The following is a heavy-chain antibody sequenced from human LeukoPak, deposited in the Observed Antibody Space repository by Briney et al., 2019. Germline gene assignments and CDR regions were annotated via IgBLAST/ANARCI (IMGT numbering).Heavy chain of an antibody. CDR3: ESSIAANDY. CDR2: FSGSGGST. Sequence: GGSLRLSCAASGFTFSNYAMSWVRQAPGKGLEWVSAFSGSGGSTYYAKSVKGRFTISRDNSKNTLYLQMNSLRAEDTAVYYCESSIAANDYWGQGTLVTVSS. D-gene: IGHD6-13*01. V-gene: IGHV3-23*01. J-gene: IGHJ4*02. CDR1: GFTFSNYA.